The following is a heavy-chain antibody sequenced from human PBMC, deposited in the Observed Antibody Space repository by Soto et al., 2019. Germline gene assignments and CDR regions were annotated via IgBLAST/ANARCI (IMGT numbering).Heavy chain of an antibody. Sequence: PSETLSLTCAVYGGSFSGYYWIWIRQPPGKGLEWIGEINHSGSTNYNPSLKSRVTISVDTSKNQFSLKLSSVTAADTAVYYCARAPDMMELWFVDYWVQGTLVTVSS. CDR3: ARAPDMMELWFVDY. CDR2: INHSGST. J-gene: IGHJ4*02. CDR1: GGSFSGYY. V-gene: IGHV4-34*01. D-gene: IGHD3-10*01.